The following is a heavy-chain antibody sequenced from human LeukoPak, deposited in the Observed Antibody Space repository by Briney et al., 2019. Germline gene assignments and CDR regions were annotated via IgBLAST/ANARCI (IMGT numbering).Heavy chain of an antibody. CDR3: ARVEYYSSDY. J-gene: IGHJ4*02. D-gene: IGHD2/OR15-2a*01. V-gene: IGHV3-7*01. Sequence: GGSLRLSCAASGFTFSSYSMNWVRQAPGKGLEWVANIKQGGSEKYYVDSVKGRFTISRDNAKNSLYLQMNSLRAEDTAVYYCARVEYYSSDYWGQGTLVTVSS. CDR1: GFTFSSYS. CDR2: IKQGGSEK.